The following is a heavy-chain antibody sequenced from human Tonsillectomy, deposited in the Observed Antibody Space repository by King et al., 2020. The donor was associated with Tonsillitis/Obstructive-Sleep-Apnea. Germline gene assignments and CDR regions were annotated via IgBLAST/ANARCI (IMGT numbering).Heavy chain of an antibody. CDR1: GFTFSNCA. CDR3: ASIWSIAARSY. J-gene: IGHJ4*02. CDR2: ISGNGVNT. Sequence: VQLVESGGGLVQPGGSLRLTCAASGFTFSNCAMTWVRQAPGKGLEWVSAISGNGVNTYYADTVKGPFTIARDNSKNTLYLQMNSLRAEDTAVYYCASIWSIAARSYWGQGTLVTVAS. V-gene: IGHV3-23*04. D-gene: IGHD6-6*01.